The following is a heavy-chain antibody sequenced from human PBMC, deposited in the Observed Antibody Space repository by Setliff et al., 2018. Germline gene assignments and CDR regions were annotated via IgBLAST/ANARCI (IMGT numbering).Heavy chain of an antibody. CDR3: TKGRVGLAARAGY. Sequence: SETLSLTCTVSGGSNSSGSYYWSWIRQPAGKGLEWIGRIYTSGSTNYNPSLKSRVTISVDTSKNQFSLKLSSVTAADTAIYYCTKGRVGLAARAGYWGQGTLVTVSS. V-gene: IGHV4-61*02. J-gene: IGHJ4*02. CDR2: IYTSGST. CDR1: GGSNSSGSYY. D-gene: IGHD1-26*01.